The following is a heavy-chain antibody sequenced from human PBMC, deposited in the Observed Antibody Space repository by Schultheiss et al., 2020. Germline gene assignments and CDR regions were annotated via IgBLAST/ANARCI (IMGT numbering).Heavy chain of an antibody. CDR2: IWYDGSNK. J-gene: IGHJ6*02. D-gene: IGHD5-18*01. Sequence: GESLKISCAASGFTFSSYGMHWVRQAPGKGLEWVAVIWYDGSNKYYADSVKGRFTISRDNSKNTLYLQMNSLRAEDTAVYYCARDYSYGLLYYYYGMDVWGQGTTVTVSS. V-gene: IGHV3-33*01. CDR3: ARDYSYGLLYYYYGMDV. CDR1: GFTFSSYG.